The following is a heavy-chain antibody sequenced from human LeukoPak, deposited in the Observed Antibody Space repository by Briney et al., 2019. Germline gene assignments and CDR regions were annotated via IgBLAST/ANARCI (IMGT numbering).Heavy chain of an antibody. CDR1: GLTFSSYR. Sequence: PARSLRLSCAASGLTFSSYRMNWVRQPPRNGMEWVSSISTISRYINYADSVKGRFNISRHNAKNSLYLQMNSLRAEDTAVYYCARESWCDYYFDYWGQGTLVTVSS. D-gene: IGHD2-21*02. CDR2: ISTISRYI. CDR3: ARESWCDYYFDY. V-gene: IGHV3-21*01. J-gene: IGHJ4*02.